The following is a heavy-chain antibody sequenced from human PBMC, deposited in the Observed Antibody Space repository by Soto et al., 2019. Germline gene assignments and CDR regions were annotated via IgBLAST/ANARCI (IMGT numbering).Heavy chain of an antibody. CDR2: ILYDGSKE. Sequence: GGSLRLSCAGSGFIFSAYVMHWVRQAPGKGLEWVAVILYDGSKEFYADSVKGRFSISRDNSKNTLYLQMNTLRAEDTATYYCSRGAGAAEINGFDIWGQGSLVTVSS. J-gene: IGHJ5*02. V-gene: IGHV3-30*03. D-gene: IGHD6-13*01. CDR1: GFIFSAYV. CDR3: SRGAGAAEINGFDI.